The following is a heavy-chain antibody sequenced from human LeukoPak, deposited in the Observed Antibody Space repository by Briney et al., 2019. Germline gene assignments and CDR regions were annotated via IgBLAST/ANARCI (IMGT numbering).Heavy chain of an antibody. CDR1: GGSMTNYY. D-gene: IGHD5-18*01. CDR2: IHYSGST. J-gene: IGHJ4*02. Sequence: SETLSLTCIVSGGSMTNYYWSWIRQPPGKGLEWIGYIHYSGSTNYNPSLKSRVNISVDTSKNQFSLKVTSVTAADTAVYYCARLGPGHTPNSKYYFDYWGQGTLVTVSS. V-gene: IGHV4-59*01. CDR3: ARLGPGHTPNSKYYFDY.